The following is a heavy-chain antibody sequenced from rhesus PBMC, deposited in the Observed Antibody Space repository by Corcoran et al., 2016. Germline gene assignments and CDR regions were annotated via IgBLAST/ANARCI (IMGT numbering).Heavy chain of an antibody. CDR2: ISGSRGGT. CDR3: ARGESNSGRALDY. V-gene: IGHV4-165*01. CDR1: GGSFSGYY. Sequence: QLQLQESGPGLVKPSETLSLTCAVSGGSFSGYYWGWIRTPPGKGLEWVGYISGSRGGTDYNPSLKSRVTISTDTSKNQFSLKLSSVTAADTAVYYCARGESNSGRALDYWGQGVLVTVSS. J-gene: IGHJ4*01. D-gene: IGHD3-16*01.